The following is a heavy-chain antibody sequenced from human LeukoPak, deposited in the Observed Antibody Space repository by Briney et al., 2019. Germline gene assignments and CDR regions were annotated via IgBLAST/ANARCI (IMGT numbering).Heavy chain of an antibody. CDR1: GGSFSGYY. D-gene: IGHD1-20*01. J-gene: IGHJ6*03. CDR2: INHSGST. V-gene: IGHV4-34*01. CDR3: AREVVGGYNWKIRDRYMDV. Sequence: PSETLSLTCGVYGGSFSGYYWSWIRQPPGKGLEWIGEINHSGSTNYNPSLKSRVTISVDTSKNQFSLKLSSVTPADTAVYYCAREVVGGYNWKIRDRYMDVWGKGTTVTVSS.